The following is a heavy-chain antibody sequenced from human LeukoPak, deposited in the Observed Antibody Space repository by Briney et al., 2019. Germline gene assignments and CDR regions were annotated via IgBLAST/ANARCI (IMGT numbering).Heavy chain of an antibody. CDR3: AKGPVRGVIITWFDP. CDR2: ISGSVGST. D-gene: IGHD3-10*01. CDR1: GFTFSSYA. Sequence: GGSLRLSCAASGFTFSSYAIGWVRQAPGKGREWVSAISGSVGSTYYADSVKGRFTISRDNSKNTLYLQMNSLRAEDTAVYYCAKGPVRGVIITWFDPWGQGTLVTVSS. V-gene: IGHV3-23*01. J-gene: IGHJ5*02.